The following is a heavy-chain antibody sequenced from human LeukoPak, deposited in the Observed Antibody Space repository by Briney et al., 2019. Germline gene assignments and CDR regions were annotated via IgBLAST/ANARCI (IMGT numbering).Heavy chain of an antibody. J-gene: IGHJ3*02. D-gene: IGHD4-17*01. CDR3: AGYGDYVELYAFDI. V-gene: IGHV3-15*05. CDR2: IKSKTDGGTT. Sequence: GGSLRLSCAASGFTFSNAWMSWVRQAPGRGLEWVGRIKSKTDGGTTDYAAPVKGRFTISRDDSKNTLYLQMNSLRAEDTAVYYCAGYGDYVELYAFDIWGQGTMVTVSS. CDR1: GFTFSNAW.